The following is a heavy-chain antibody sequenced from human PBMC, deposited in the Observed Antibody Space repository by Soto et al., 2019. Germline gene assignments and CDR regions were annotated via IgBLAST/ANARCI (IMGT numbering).Heavy chain of an antibody. J-gene: IGHJ6*02. CDR3: ARVPNGVVVPAAMGYYGMDV. CDR1: GFTFSSYG. V-gene: IGHV3-33*01. D-gene: IGHD2-2*01. Sequence: GGSLRLSCAASGFTFSSYGMHWVRQAPGKGLEWVAVIWYDGSNKYYADSVKGRFTISRDNSKNTLYLQMNSLRAEDTAVYYCARVPNGVVVPAAMGYYGMDVWGQGTTVTVSS. CDR2: IWYDGSNK.